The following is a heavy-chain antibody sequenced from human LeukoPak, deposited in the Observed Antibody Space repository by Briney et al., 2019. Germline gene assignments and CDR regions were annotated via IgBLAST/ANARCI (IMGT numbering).Heavy chain of an antibody. V-gene: IGHV4-34*01. CDR2: INHSGST. D-gene: IGHD3-3*01. CDR1: GGSFSGYY. CDR3: ATGYYDFWSGYRGGFDP. J-gene: IGHJ5*02. Sequence: PSETLSLTCAVYGGSFSGYYWSWIRQPPGKGLEWIGEINHSGSTNYNPSLKSRVTISVDTSKNQFSLKLSSVTAADTAVYYCATGYYDFWSGYRGGFDPWGQGTLVTVSS.